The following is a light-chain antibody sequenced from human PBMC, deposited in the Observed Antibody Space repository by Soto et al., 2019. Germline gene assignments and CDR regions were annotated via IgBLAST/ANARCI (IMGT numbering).Light chain of an antibody. J-gene: IGKJ1*01. CDR3: QQYNSFSPWT. CDR2: DAS. V-gene: IGKV1-5*01. CDR1: HSIIRL. Sequence: DIQMTQSPSTLSASVGARVSITCRASHSIIRLLAWYQQRPGKAPKLLIYDASTLESGVPPRFSGSGSGTEFTLTISGLQPDDFATCYCQQYNSFSPWTFGQGTKVDIK.